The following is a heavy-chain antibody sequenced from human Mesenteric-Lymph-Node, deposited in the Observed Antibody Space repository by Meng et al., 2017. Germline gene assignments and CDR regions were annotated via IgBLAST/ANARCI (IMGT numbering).Heavy chain of an antibody. D-gene: IGHD6-19*01. V-gene: IGHV1-2*06. Sequence: QVQLVQSGAEVKKPGASVKVSGKASGYTFTAYYIHWVRQAPGQGLEWMGRINPNNGGTNYAQKFQGRVTMTRDTSITTGYMELNRLTSDDTAIYYCAREDSGWFMSHWGQGTLVTVSS. CDR1: GYTFTAYY. CDR3: AREDSGWFMSH. CDR2: INPNNGGT. J-gene: IGHJ4*02.